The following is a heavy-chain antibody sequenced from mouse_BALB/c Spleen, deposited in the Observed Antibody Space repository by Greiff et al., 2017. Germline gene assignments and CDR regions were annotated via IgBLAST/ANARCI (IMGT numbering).Heavy chain of an antibody. V-gene: IGHV1-69*02. CDR3: TRGGDGSSNY. CDR1: GYTFTSYW. Sequence: VQLQQPGAELVRPGASVKLSCKASGYTFTSYWINWVKQRPGQGLEWIGNIYPSDSYTNYNQKFKDKATLTVDKSSSTAYMQLSSPTSEDSAVYYCTRGGDGSSNYWGQGTTLTVSS. D-gene: IGHD1-1*01. J-gene: IGHJ2*01. CDR2: IYPSDSYT.